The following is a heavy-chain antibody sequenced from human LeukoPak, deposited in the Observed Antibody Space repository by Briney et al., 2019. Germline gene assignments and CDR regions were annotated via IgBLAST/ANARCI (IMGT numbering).Heavy chain of an antibody. J-gene: IGHJ4*02. CDR3: TTEGYDSSGYGGSYYFDY. CDR1: GFTFSNAW. CDR2: IKSKTDGGTT. D-gene: IGHD3-22*01. V-gene: IGHV3-15*01. Sequence: GGSLRLSCAASGFTFSNAWMSWVRRAPGKGLEWVGRIKSKTDGGTTDYAAPVKGRFTISRDDSKNTLYLQMNSLKTEDTAVYYCTTEGYDSSGYGGSYYFDYWGQGTLVTVSS.